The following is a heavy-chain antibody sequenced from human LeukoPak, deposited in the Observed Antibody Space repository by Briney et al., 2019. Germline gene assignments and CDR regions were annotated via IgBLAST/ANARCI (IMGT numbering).Heavy chain of an antibody. CDR3: STWAFYHSLDV. CDR2: INRDGGKT. V-gene: IGHV3-43*02. CDR1: GFAFHAFD. J-gene: IGHJ6*02. Sequence: GGSLRLSCAASGFAFHAFDMQWVRQAPGKGLEWVSFINRDGGKTYYADSVRGRFTIDRDNSKNSLYLQMNSLRTEDTAFYYCSTWAFYHSLDVWGQGTTVTVSS. D-gene: IGHD5/OR15-5a*01.